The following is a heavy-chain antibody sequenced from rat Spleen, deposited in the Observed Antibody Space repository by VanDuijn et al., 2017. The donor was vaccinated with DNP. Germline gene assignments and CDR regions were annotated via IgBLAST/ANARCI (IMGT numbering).Heavy chain of an antibody. CDR1: GYSITSSYR. CDR2: INSAGST. V-gene: IGHV3-3*01. D-gene: IGHD1-1*01. J-gene: IGHJ2*01. Sequence: EVQLQESGPGLVKPSQSLSLTCSVTGYSITSSYRWNWIRKFPGNKLEWMGYINSAGSTNYNPSLKSRISITRDTSKNQFFLQVNSVTTEDTATYYCARSRYYYSGPYYFDYWGQGVMVTVSS. CDR3: ARSRYYYSGPYYFDY.